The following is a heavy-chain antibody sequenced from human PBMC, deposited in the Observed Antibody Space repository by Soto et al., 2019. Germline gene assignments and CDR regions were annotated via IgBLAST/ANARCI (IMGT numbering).Heavy chain of an antibody. CDR2: ISGSGGST. Sequence: GALRLSCAASGFTFSSYAMSWVRQAPGKGLEWVSAISGSGGSTYYADSVKGRFTISRDNSKNTLYLQMNSLRAEDTAVYYCAKGGEAAARRYYFDYWGQGTLVTVSS. CDR3: AKGGEAAARRYYFDY. D-gene: IGHD6-13*01. CDR1: GFTFSSYA. V-gene: IGHV3-23*01. J-gene: IGHJ4*02.